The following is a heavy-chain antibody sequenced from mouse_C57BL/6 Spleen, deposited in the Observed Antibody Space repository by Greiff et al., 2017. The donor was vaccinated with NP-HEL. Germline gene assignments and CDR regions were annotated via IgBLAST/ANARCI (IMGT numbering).Heavy chain of an antibody. Sequence: VKLQQSGPELVKPGASVNISCKASGYAFSSSWMNWVKQRPGKGLEWIGRIYPGDGDTNYNGKFKGKATLTADKSSSTAYMQLSSLTSEDSAVYFCARDYGSSLFAYWGQGTLVTVSA. J-gene: IGHJ3*01. CDR2: IYPGDGDT. CDR1: GYAFSSSW. V-gene: IGHV1-82*01. D-gene: IGHD1-1*01. CDR3: ARDYGSSLFAY.